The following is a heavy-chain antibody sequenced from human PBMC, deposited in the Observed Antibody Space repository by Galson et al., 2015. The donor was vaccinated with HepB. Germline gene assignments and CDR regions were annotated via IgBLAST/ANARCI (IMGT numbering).Heavy chain of an antibody. CDR3: ARIARYDFWSGYNFDY. CDR2: IYTSGST. CDR1: GGSISSGSYY. V-gene: IGHV4-61*02. Sequence: TLSLTCTVSGGSISSGSYYWSWIRQPAGKGLEWIGRIYTSGSTNYNPSLKSRVTISVDTSKNQFSLKLSSVTAADTAVYYCARIARYDFWSGYNFDYWGQGTLVTVSS. D-gene: IGHD3-3*01. J-gene: IGHJ4*02.